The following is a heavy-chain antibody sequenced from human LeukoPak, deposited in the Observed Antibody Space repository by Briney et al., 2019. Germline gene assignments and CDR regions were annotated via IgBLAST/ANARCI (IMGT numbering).Heavy chain of an antibody. CDR1: GFTFDDYA. CDR3: AKHMRATNTYYFYGLDV. CDR2: ISWNSGSI. Sequence: GRSLRLSCAASGFTFDDYAMHWVRQAPGKGLEWVSGISWNSGSIGYADSVKGRFTISRDNAKNSLYLQMNSLRAEDTALYYCAKHMRATNTYYFYGLDVWGQGTTVTVSS. J-gene: IGHJ6*02. V-gene: IGHV3-9*01. D-gene: IGHD1-26*01.